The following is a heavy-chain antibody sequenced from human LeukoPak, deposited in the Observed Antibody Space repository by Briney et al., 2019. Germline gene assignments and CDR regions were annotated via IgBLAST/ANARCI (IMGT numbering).Heavy chain of an antibody. V-gene: IGHV7-4-1*02. CDR2: INTNTGNP. D-gene: IGHD1-26*01. J-gene: IGHJ4*02. CDR1: GYTFTSYA. CDR3: ARLSRGSYNADFDY. Sequence: GASVKVSCKASGYTFTSYAMHWVRQAPGQGLEWMGWINTNTGNPTYAQGFTGRFVFSLDTSVSTAYLQISSLKAEDTAVYYCARLSRGSYNADFDYWGQGTLVTVSS.